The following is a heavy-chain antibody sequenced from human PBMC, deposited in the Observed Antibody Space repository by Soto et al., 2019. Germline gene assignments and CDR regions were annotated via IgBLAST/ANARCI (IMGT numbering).Heavy chain of an antibody. Sequence: VASVKVSCKASGYTFTSYYMHWARQAPGQGPEWMGWIISYNGDANYAQTFQGRVTMTTDKSTSTAYMELSSLRSEDTAVYYCAREAAENDYWGQGTQVTVSS. CDR1: GYTFTSYY. CDR3: AREAAENDY. CDR2: IISYNGDA. D-gene: IGHD2-15*01. V-gene: IGHV1-18*04. J-gene: IGHJ4*02.